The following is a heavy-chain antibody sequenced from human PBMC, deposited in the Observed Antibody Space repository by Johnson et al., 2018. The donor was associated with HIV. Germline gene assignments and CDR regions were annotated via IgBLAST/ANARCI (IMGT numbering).Heavy chain of an antibody. CDR3: ARRRVAGDDAFDM. Sequence: QVQLLESGGGVVQPGRSLRLSCAASGFTLSSYAMHWVRQAPGKGLEWGAVISYDGSNKYYADSVKGRFTISRDNAKNSLYLQMNSLRGEDTAVYYFARRRVAGDDAFDMWGQGTMVSVSS. CDR1: GFTLSSYA. J-gene: IGHJ3*02. D-gene: IGHD6-19*01. V-gene: IGHV3-30-3*01. CDR2: ISYDGSNK.